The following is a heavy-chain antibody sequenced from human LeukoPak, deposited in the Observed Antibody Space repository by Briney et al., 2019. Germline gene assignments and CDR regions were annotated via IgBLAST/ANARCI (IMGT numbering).Heavy chain of an antibody. V-gene: IGHV5-51*01. J-gene: IGHJ4*02. D-gene: IGHD6-19*01. CDR1: GYSFTSYW. CDR2: TYPGDSDT. CDR3: ARLLAVAGLFHFDY. Sequence: PGESLKISCKGSGYSFTSYWIGWVRQMPGKGLEWMGITYPGDSDTRYSPSFQGQVTISADKSISTAYLQWSSLKASDTAMYYCARLLAVAGLFHFDYWGQGTLVSVSS.